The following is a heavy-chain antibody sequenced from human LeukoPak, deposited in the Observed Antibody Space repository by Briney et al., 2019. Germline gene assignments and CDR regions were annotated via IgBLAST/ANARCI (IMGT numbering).Heavy chain of an antibody. CDR2: IDSDVSNT. J-gene: IGHJ4*02. D-gene: IGHD3-22*01. CDR1: GFTFSSYW. CDR3: ASDSYYDSTVGFDY. V-gene: IGHV3-74*01. Sequence: GGSLRLSCAASGFTFSSYWMHWVRQAPGKGLVWVSRIDSDVSNTNYADPVKGRFTISRDNAKNTVYLQMNSLRAEDTAIYYCASDSYYDSTVGFDYWGQGTLVTVSS.